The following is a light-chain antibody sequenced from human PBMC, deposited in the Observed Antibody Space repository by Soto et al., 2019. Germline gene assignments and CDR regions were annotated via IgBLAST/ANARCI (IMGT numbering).Light chain of an antibody. V-gene: IGLV2-8*01. CDR1: SSDIGGFDY. CDR2: EVN. J-gene: IGLJ2*01. CDR3: SSDAGSTYVV. Sequence: QSALIQPPSASGSPGQSVTISCTGNSSDIGGFDYVSWYQQHPGIAPKLLIYEVNKRPSGVPDRFSGSKSGNTASLTVSGFQAEDEADYFCSSDAGSTYVVCGGGIKLTVL.